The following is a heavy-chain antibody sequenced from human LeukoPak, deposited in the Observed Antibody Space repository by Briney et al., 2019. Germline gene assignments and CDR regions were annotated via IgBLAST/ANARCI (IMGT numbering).Heavy chain of an antibody. Sequence: GGSLRLSCAASGFIFSTYWMAWVRQAPGKGLEWVANIKEDGSDKNYVVSMKGRFTISRDNTKNTLYLQMNSLRAEDTAMYYCTRDPRGATGDYWGQGTLVTVSS. CDR2: IKEDGSDK. D-gene: IGHD3-10*01. CDR3: TRDPRGATGDY. CDR1: GFIFSTYW. J-gene: IGHJ4*02. V-gene: IGHV3-7*01.